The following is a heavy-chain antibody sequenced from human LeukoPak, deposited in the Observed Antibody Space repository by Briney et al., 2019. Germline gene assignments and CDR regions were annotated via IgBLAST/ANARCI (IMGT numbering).Heavy chain of an antibody. CDR1: GFTFSTYW. V-gene: IGHV3-7*01. J-gene: IGHJ4*02. D-gene: IGHD6-13*01. CDR2: IKQDGSEK. Sequence: GGSLRLSCEASGFTFSTYWMSWVRQTPGKGLEWVANIKQDGSEKYYVDSVKGRFTISRDNAKNSLYLQMNSLRAEDTAMYYCARDSAGNDYWGQGTLVTVSS. CDR3: ARDSAGNDY.